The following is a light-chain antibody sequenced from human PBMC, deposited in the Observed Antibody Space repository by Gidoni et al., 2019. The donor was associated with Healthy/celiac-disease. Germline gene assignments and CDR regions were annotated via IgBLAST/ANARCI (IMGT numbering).Light chain of an antibody. CDR1: QSISSY. CDR3: QQSYRTPPYT. V-gene: IGKV1-39*01. Sequence: DIQMTQSHSSLSASVGDRVTITSLASQSISSYVNLYPQKPGIAPKLLIYAASSLQRGVPSRFSGSRSGTDVTLTMSRLQPEDVATYVGQQSYRTPPYTFGQGIKLEVK. CDR2: AAS. J-gene: IGKJ2*01.